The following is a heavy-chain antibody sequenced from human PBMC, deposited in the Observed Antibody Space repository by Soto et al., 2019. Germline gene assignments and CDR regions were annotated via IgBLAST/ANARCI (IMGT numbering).Heavy chain of an antibody. CDR2: IAVGSGYT. V-gene: IGHV1-58*01. J-gene: IGHJ4*02. CDR1: GFTFTSSA. CDR3: AADATAWQQMVPSDY. D-gene: IGHD2-8*01. Sequence: SVKVSCKASGFTFTSSAFQWVRQARGQRLEWIGWIAVGSGYTNYAQRFQDRVTLTRDMSTATTYMELSRLTSEDTAIYYCAADATAWQQMVPSDYWGQGTLVTASS.